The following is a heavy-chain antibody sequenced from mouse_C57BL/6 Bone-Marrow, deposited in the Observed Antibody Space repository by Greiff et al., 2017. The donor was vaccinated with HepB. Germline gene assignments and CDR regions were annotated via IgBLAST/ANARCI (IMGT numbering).Heavy chain of an antibody. V-gene: IGHV1-82*01. D-gene: IGHD1-1*01. Sequence: QVQLQQSGPELVKPGASVKISCKASGYAFSSSWMNWVKQRPGKGLEWIGRIYPGDGDTNYNGKFNGKATLTADKSSSTAYMQLSSLTSEDSAVYFCARAPHGSSSYYAMDYWGQGTSVTVSS. CDR3: ARAPHGSSSYYAMDY. J-gene: IGHJ4*01. CDR1: GYAFSSSW. CDR2: IYPGDGDT.